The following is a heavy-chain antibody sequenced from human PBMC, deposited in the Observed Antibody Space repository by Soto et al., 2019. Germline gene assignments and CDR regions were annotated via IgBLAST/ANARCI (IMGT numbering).Heavy chain of an antibody. CDR2: IYYSGST. Sequence: PSETLSLTCTVSGGSISSGGYYWSWIRQHPGKGLEWIGYIYYSGSTYYNPSLKSRVTISVDTSKNQFSLKLSSVTAADTAVYYCARTTVSNNYFDYWGQGTLVTVSS. CDR1: GGSISSGGYY. V-gene: IGHV4-31*03. J-gene: IGHJ4*02. D-gene: IGHD4-17*01. CDR3: ARTTVSNNYFDY.